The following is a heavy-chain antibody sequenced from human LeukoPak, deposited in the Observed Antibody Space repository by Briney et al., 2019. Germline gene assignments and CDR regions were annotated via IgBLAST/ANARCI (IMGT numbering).Heavy chain of an antibody. V-gene: IGHV1-2*06. CDR1: GYTFTGYY. D-gene: IGHD6-19*01. J-gene: IGHJ4*02. Sequence: ASVKVSCKASGYTFTGYYMHWVRQAPGQGLEWMGRINPNSGGTNYAQKFQGRVTMTRDTSISTAYMELSRLRSDDTAVYYCARDLLAVAGTESNYWGQGTLVTVSS. CDR2: INPNSGGT. CDR3: ARDLLAVAGTESNY.